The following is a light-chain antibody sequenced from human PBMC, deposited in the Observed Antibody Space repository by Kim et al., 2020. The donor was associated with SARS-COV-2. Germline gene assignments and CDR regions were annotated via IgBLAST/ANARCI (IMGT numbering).Light chain of an antibody. CDR1: QSISTY. CDR2: LAS. Sequence: ASIGDRVTVTCQASQSISTYLNWYQKKSGKAPKLLIYLASTLQSGVPSRFSGSGSGTDFTLTISSLQPEDFATYYCQQSYSIPFTFGPGTKVDIK. CDR3: QQSYSIPFT. J-gene: IGKJ3*01. V-gene: IGKV1-39*01.